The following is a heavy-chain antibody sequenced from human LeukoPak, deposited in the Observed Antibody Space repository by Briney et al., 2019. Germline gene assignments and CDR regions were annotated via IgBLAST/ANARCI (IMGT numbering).Heavy chain of an antibody. CDR3: ARGNYDFWSGYDY. D-gene: IGHD3-3*01. V-gene: IGHV1-2*02. CDR1: GYTFTGYY. Sequence: ASVKVSCKASGYTFTGYYMHWVRQAPGQGLEWMGWINSNSGGTSYAQKFQGRVTMTRDTSITTAYMELSRLRSEDTAVYYCARGNYDFWSGYDYWGQGTLVTVSS. J-gene: IGHJ4*02. CDR2: INSNSGGT.